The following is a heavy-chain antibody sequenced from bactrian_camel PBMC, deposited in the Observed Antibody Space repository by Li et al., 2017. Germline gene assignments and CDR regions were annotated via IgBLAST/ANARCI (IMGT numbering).Heavy chain of an antibody. D-gene: IGHD4*01. CDR2: IRRSGGET. V-gene: IGHV3-3*01. CDR1: GHSRGSNC. J-gene: IGHJ4*01. Sequence: HVQLVESGGGSVQTGGSLRLSCVVSGHSRGSNCVGWYRLPPGRAPAEREGIAAIRRSGGETWYAGSVKGRFTISRDSGKNVIVLEMNSLKPEDSATYYWAATVEVGTGSGLTVSGGLGPPHRSARALACSTSTPHYQWIGQGTQVTVS.